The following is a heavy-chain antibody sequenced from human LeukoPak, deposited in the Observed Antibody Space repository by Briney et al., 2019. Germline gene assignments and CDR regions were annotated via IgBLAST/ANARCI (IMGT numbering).Heavy chain of an antibody. CDR2: ISGSGGST. CDR1: GFIFSSYA. J-gene: IGHJ5*02. CDR3: AKSGDFWSGYFNGRTNWFDP. V-gene: IGHV3-23*01. Sequence: GGSLRLSCAASGFIFSSYAMSWVRQAPGKGLEWVSAISGSGGSTYYADSVKGRFTISRDNSKNTLYLQMNSLRAEDTAVYYCAKSGDFWSGYFNGRTNWFDPWGQGTLVTVSS. D-gene: IGHD3-3*01.